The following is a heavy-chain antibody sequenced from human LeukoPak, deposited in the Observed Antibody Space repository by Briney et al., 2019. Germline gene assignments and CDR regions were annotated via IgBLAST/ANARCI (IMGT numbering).Heavy chain of an antibody. J-gene: IGHJ4*02. D-gene: IGHD1-26*01. CDR1: GFTFSSFS. Sequence: GGSLRLSCAASGFTFSSFSMHWVRQAPGKGLEWVAVISYDGGNKYYADSVKGRFTISRDNSKNTLYLQMNSLRPEDTALYYCAGTIGVVGPTTGIDYWGQGTLVTVSS. V-gene: IGHV3-30-3*01. CDR3: AGTIGVVGPTTGIDY. CDR2: ISYDGGNK.